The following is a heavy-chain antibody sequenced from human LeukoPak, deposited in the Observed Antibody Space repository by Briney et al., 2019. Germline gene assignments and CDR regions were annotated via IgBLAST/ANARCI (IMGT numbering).Heavy chain of an antibody. D-gene: IGHD2-2*01. J-gene: IGHJ4*02. CDR2: INHSGST. Sequence: SETLSLTCAVYGGSFSGYYWSWIRQPPGKGLEWIGEINHSGSTNYNPSLKSRVTISVDTSKNQFPLKLSSVTAADTAVYYCARRRYCNTVSCYYFDSWGQGTLVTVSS. V-gene: IGHV4-34*01. CDR3: ARRRYCNTVSCYYFDS. CDR1: GGSFSGYY.